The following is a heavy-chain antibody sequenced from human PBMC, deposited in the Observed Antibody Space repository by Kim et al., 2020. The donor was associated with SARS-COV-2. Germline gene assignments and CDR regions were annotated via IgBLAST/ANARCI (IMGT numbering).Heavy chain of an antibody. CDR1: GDSVSSDSAT. CDR3: ARSGATITTGCFDP. D-gene: IGHD4-4*01. CDR2: TYYRSNWYH. V-gene: IGHV6-1*01. J-gene: IGHJ5*02. Sequence: SQTLSLTCAIFGDSVSSDSATWHWIRQSPSGGLEWLGRTYYRSNWYHDSAVSVESRITINPDASKNHFSLQMISVTPEDTAVYYCARSGATITTGCFDPWGQGTLVTVSS.